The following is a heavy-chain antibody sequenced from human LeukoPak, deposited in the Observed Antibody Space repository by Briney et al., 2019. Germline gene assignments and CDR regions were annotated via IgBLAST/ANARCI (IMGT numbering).Heavy chain of an antibody. D-gene: IGHD6-13*01. CDR1: GGSISSYY. CDR3: ARLELAAAGTLDY. J-gene: IGHJ4*02. V-gene: IGHV4-59*01. CDR2: IYYSGST. Sequence: PSETLSLTCTVSGGSISSYYWSWIRQPPGKGLEWIGYIYYSGSTNYNPSLKSRVTISVDTSKNQFSLKLSSVTAADTAVYYCARLELAAAGTLDYWSQGTLVTVSS.